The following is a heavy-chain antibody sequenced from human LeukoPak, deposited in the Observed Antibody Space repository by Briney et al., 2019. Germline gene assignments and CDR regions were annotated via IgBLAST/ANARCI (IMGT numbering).Heavy chain of an antibody. CDR3: ATRSNVITMVRGVMDYFDY. CDR1: GFTFSSYA. D-gene: IGHD3-10*01. Sequence: GGSLRLSCAASGFTFSSYAMSWVRQAPGKGLEWVSAISGSGGSTYCADSVKGRFTISRDNSRNTLYLQMNSLRAEDTAVYYCATRSNVITMVRGVMDYFDYWGQGTLVTVSS. V-gene: IGHV3-23*01. J-gene: IGHJ4*02. CDR2: ISGSGGST.